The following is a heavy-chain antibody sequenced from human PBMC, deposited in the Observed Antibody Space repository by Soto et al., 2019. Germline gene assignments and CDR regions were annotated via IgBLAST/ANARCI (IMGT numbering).Heavy chain of an antibody. CDR1: GASINSNW. CDR2: IYHSGNS. Sequence: QVHLQESGPGLVKPSGTLSLTCAVSGASINSNWWSWVRQPPGKGLEWIGEIYHSGNSHYNPSLEGRATISMDMSKNQISLRLTSVTAADTAVYYCARHISVPTTRGFDYRGQGALVTVSS. D-gene: IGHD4-17*01. J-gene: IGHJ4*02. CDR3: ARHISVPTTRGFDY. V-gene: IGHV4-4*02.